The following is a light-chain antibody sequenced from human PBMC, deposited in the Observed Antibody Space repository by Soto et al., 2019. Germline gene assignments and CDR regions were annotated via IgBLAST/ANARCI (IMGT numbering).Light chain of an antibody. V-gene: IGLV2-11*01. Sequence: QSVLTQPPSASGTPGQRVTISCSGSSSNIGSNFVYWYQQFPGKAPKLMIYDVSKRPSGVPDRFSGSKSGNTASLTISGLQAEDEADYYCCSYAGSYSWVFGGGTKLTVL. J-gene: IGLJ3*02. CDR1: SSNIGSNF. CDR3: CSYAGSYSWV. CDR2: DVS.